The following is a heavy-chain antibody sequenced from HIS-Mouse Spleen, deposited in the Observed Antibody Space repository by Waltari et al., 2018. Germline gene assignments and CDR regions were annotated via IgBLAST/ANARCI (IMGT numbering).Heavy chain of an antibody. CDR3: ARGFVDTAMVDY. J-gene: IGHJ4*02. Sequence: QVQLVESGGGVVQPGRSLRLSCAASGFPFSGYAMHWVRQAPGKGLEWVAVISYDGSNKYYADSVKGRFTISRDNSKNTLYLQMNSLRAEDTAVYYCARGFVDTAMVDYWGQGTLVTVSS. CDR1: GFPFSGYA. V-gene: IGHV3-30-3*01. CDR2: ISYDGSNK. D-gene: IGHD5-18*01.